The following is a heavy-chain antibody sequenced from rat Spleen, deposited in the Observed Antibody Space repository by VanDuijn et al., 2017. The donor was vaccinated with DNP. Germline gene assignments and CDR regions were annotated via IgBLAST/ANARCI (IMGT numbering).Heavy chain of an antibody. CDR1: GFTFSDYN. CDR2: IVYDGSRT. CDR3: ATRVYNNYWYFDF. D-gene: IGHD1-10*01. Sequence: EVQLVESGGGLVQPGRSLKLSCTTSGFTFSDYNMAWVRQAPTKGLEWVATIVYDGSRTSYRDSVKGRFTISRDNAKSTLYLQMDSLRSEDTATYYCATRVYNNYWYFDFWGPGTMVTVSS. V-gene: IGHV5S10*01. J-gene: IGHJ1*01.